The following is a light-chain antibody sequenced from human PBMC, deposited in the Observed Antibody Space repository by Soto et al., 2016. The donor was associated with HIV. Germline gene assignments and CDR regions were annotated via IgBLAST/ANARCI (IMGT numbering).Light chain of an antibody. CDR3: QQYNTYVT. V-gene: IGKV1-5*03. J-gene: IGKJ3*01. Sequence: DIQMTQSPSTLSASVGGRVTIACRASQSISSWLAWYQQKPGKAPKLLIYQASNLESGVPSRFSGSGSGTEFTLTISSLQPDDFATYYCQQYNTYVTFGPGTKVDIK. CDR2: QAS. CDR1: QSISSW.